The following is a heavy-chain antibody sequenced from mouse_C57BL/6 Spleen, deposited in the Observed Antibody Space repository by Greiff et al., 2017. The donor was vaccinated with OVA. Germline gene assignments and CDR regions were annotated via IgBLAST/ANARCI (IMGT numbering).Heavy chain of an antibody. D-gene: IGHD2-14*01. CDR3: ARGTPVDY. CDR2: IDPSDSYT. CDR1: GYTFTSYW. Sequence: QVQLQQSGAELVRPGTSVKLSCKASGYTFTSYWMHWVKQRPGQGLEWIGVIDPSDSYTNYNQKFKGKATLTVDTSSSTAYMQLSSLISEDSAVYYCARGTPVDYWGKGTTLTVSS. V-gene: IGHV1-59*01. J-gene: IGHJ2*01.